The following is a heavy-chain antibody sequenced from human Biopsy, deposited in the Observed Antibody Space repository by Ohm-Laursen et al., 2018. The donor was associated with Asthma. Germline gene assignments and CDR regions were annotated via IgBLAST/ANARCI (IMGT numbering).Heavy chain of an antibody. Sequence: GPSVKVSCKASGYPFTDYYVHWVRQAPGQGLEWMGGLIPVLGTPDHAQKFLGRVTVTRDTSTSTVYMELSSLRSEDTAVYYCALSQFDYWGQGTLLTVSS. CDR2: LIPVLGTP. J-gene: IGHJ4*02. V-gene: IGHV1-46*01. CDR3: ALSQFDY. CDR1: GYPFTDYY.